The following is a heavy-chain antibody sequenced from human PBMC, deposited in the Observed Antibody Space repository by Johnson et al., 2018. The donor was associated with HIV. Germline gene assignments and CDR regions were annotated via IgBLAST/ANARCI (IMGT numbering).Heavy chain of an antibody. CDR2: IRYDGSNK. J-gene: IGHJ3*02. V-gene: IGHV3-30*02. D-gene: IGHD4-17*01. CDR3: AKLPVLYGDFDDAFNI. CDR1: GFTFSSYG. Sequence: QVQLVESGGGLVLPGGSLRLSCAASGFTFSSYGMHWVRQAPGKGLEWVAFIRYDGSNKYYADSVKGRFTISRDNSKNTLYLQMNSLRAEDTAVYYCAKLPVLYGDFDDAFNIWGQGTMVTASS.